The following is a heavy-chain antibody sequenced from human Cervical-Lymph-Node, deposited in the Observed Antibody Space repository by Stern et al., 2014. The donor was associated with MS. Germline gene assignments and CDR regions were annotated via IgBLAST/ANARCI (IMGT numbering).Heavy chain of an antibody. CDR3: IRDLAGVASF. J-gene: IGHJ4*02. CDR2: TDEYGVRT. CDR1: GYTFSTYW. Sequence: EVQLVESGGGLVQPGGSLRLSCEASGYTFSTYWMHWVRQVPGKGLGWVSRTDEYGVRTDYADSVRGRFTISRDNARDTLYLQMDNLRVEDTAMYYCIRDLAGVASFWGQGALVTVSS. D-gene: IGHD2-8*01. V-gene: IGHV3-74*01.